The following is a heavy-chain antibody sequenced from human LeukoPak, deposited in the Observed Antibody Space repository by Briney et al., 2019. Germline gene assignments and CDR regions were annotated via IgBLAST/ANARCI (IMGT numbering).Heavy chain of an antibody. CDR2: IYTSGST. J-gene: IGHJ3*02. CDR3: ASDRIEVDAFDI. V-gene: IGHV4-4*07. Sequence: SETLSLTCTVSGDSFSYFYWSWIRQPAGKGLEWIGRIYTSGSTNYNPSLKSRVTISVDTSKNQFSLKLSSVTAADTAVYYCASDRIEVDAFDIWGQGTMVTVSS. CDR1: GDSFSYFY. D-gene: IGHD2-15*01.